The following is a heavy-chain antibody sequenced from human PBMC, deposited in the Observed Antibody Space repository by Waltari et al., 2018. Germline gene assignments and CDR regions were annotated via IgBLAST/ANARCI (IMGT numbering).Heavy chain of an antibody. CDR2: MNPKGGKI. CDR3: AAEKWERQGGYYYFGMDV. V-gene: IGHV1-8*01. CDR1: GDTFTNSD. D-gene: IGHD1-26*01. Sequence: QVQLVQSGAEVKKPGASVKVSCKASGDTFTNSDINWVRQAPGQGLEWMGWMNPKGGKIGYAQKILGRVTTTMDISINTAYMELSRLTSEDTAVYYCAAEKWERQGGYYYFGMDVWGQGTTVTVSS. J-gene: IGHJ6*02.